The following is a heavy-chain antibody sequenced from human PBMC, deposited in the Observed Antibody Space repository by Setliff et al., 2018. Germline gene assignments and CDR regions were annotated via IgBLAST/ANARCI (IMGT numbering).Heavy chain of an antibody. CDR1: GFTFSSYA. CDR3: AKENRGWYDY. D-gene: IGHD6-19*01. Sequence: PGGSLRLSCAASGFTFSSYAITWVRQAPGKGLEWVSMISGSAQTTYYADSVKGRFTISRDNSKNTVYLEMNSLSPEDTAVYYCAKENRGWYDYWGQGTLVTVSS. CDR2: ISGSAQTT. J-gene: IGHJ4*02. V-gene: IGHV3-23*01.